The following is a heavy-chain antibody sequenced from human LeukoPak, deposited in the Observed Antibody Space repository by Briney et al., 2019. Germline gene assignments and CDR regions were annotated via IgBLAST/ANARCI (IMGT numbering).Heavy chain of an antibody. D-gene: IGHD4-23*01. V-gene: IGHV4-31*03. CDR3: ARGFSYGGNLRY. CDR2: IYYSGST. J-gene: IGHJ4*02. CDR1: GGSISSGGYY. Sequence: KPSQTLSLTCTVSGGSISSGGYYWSWIRQHPGKGLEWIGYIYYSGSTYYNPSLKSRVTISVDTSKNQFSLKLSSATAADTAVYYCARGFSYGGNLRYWGQGTLVTVSS.